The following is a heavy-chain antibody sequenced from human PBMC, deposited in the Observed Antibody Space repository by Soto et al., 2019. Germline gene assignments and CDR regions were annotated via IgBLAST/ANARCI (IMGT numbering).Heavy chain of an antibody. CDR1: GFTFSDYY. V-gene: IGHV3-11*01. J-gene: IGHJ6*03. D-gene: IGHD4-17*01. Sequence: QVQLVESGGGLVKPGGSLRLSCAASGFTFSDYYMSWIRQAPGKGLEWVSYISSSGSTIYSADSVRGRFTISRDNAKNSLYLQMNGLRAEDTAVYSCARRWTAVTKYFYYYMDVWGTGTTVTVSS. CDR3: ARRWTAVTKYFYYYMDV. CDR2: ISSSGSTI.